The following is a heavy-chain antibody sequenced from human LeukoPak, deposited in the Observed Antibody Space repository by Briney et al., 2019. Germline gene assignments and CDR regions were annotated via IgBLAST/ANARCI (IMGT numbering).Heavy chain of an antibody. D-gene: IGHD1-7*01. Sequence: SETLSLTCAVYGGSFSGYYWSWIRQPPGKGREWIGEINHSGSTNYNPSLKSRVTISVDTSKNQFSLKLSSVTAADTAVYYCARSEYNWNYLNYYYYYMDVWGKGTTVTVSS. V-gene: IGHV4-34*01. CDR1: GGSFSGYY. J-gene: IGHJ6*03. CDR2: INHSGST. CDR3: ARSEYNWNYLNYYYYYMDV.